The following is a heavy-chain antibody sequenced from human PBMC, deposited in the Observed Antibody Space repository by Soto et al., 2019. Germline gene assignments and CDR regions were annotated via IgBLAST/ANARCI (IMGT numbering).Heavy chain of an antibody. V-gene: IGHV1-8*01. CDR1: GFTFITYD. D-gene: IGHD6-25*01. Sequence: GASVKVSCKASGFTFITYDFSWVRQAAGQGLEWMGWMNPNNGKAGFAQKFRGRINMTRNTSISTAYLELSSLRSDDSAVYFCARRKERSGPYYLDVWGEGNQVXV. CDR2: MNPNNGKA. CDR3: ARRKERSGPYYLDV. J-gene: IGHJ4*02.